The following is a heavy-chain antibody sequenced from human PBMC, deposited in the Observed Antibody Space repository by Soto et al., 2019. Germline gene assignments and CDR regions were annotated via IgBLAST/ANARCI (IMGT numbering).Heavy chain of an antibody. Sequence: GASVNVSCKASGDTFSSYSISRVRQAPGQGLEWMGGIVPIFGTTVYAPRLQGRVTITADGPTSTSYMELSGLTFEDTAVYYCAANSLGGGSQGDVWGQGTTVTVSS. CDR3: AANSLGGGSQGDV. J-gene: IGHJ6*02. V-gene: IGHV1-69*13. CDR1: GDTFSSYS. CDR2: IVPIFGTT. D-gene: IGHD3-10*01.